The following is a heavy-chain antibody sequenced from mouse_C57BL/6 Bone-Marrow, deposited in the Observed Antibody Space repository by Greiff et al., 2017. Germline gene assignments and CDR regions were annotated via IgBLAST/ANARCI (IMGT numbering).Heavy chain of an antibody. CDR2: IRNKANGYTT. CDR1: GFTFTDYY. Sequence: EVKVVESGGGLVQPGGSLSLSCAASGFTFTDYYMSWVRQPPGKALEWLGFIRNKANGYTTEYSASVKGRFTISRDNSQSILYLQMNALRAEDSATYYCASRYYSNPFAYGGQGTLVTVSA. D-gene: IGHD2-5*01. CDR3: ASRYYSNPFAY. V-gene: IGHV7-3*01. J-gene: IGHJ3*01.